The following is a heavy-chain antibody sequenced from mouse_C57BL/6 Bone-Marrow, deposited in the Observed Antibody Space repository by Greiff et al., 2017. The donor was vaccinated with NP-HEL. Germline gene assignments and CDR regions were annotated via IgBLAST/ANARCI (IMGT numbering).Heavy chain of an antibody. D-gene: IGHD2-3*01. CDR3: AREGYYVADYFDY. Sequence: QVQLKQSGAELARPGASVKLSCKASGYTFTSYGISWVKQRTGQGLEWIGEIYPRSGNTYYNEKFKGKATLTAGKSSSTAYMELRSLTSEDSAVYFCAREGYYVADYFDYWGQGTTLTVSS. CDR1: GYTFTSYG. V-gene: IGHV1-81*01. J-gene: IGHJ2*01. CDR2: IYPRSGNT.